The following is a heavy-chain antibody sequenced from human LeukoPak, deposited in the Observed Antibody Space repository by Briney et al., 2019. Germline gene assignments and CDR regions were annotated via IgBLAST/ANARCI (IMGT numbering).Heavy chain of an antibody. CDR3: TTDRGIAVRPLFDY. V-gene: IGHV3-15*01. D-gene: IGHD6-19*01. CDR1: GFTFSSYA. J-gene: IGHJ4*02. CDR2: VKSKSDGGTI. Sequence: PGGSLRLSCAASGFTFSSYAMSWVRQAPGKGLEWVGRVKSKSDGGTIDYGAPVKGRFTISRDDSKNMLYLQMNSLQTEDTAVYYCTTDRGIAVRPLFDYWGQGTLVTVSS.